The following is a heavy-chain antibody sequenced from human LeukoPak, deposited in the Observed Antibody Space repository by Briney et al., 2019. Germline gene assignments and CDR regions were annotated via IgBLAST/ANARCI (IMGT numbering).Heavy chain of an antibody. Sequence: SETLSLTCTVSGVSVSSGTYYWSWIRQPPGKGLEWIGYIYYSGSSNYNPSLKSRVTISVDTSKNHFSLKLSSVTAADTAVYYCARGGVAGIDGFDIWGQGTMVTVSS. D-gene: IGHD6-19*01. V-gene: IGHV4-61*03. CDR3: ARGGVAGIDGFDI. CDR1: GVSVSSGTYY. J-gene: IGHJ3*02. CDR2: IYYSGSS.